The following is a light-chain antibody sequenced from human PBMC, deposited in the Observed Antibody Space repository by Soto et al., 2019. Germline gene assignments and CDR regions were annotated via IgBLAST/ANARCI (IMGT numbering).Light chain of an antibody. CDR1: QSVRSSY. Sequence: EIVLTQSPGTLCLSPGERATLSCRSSQSVRSSYLAWYQQKPGQAPRLLIYGASSRATGIPDRFSGSGSGTDFTLTISRLEPEDFAVYYCQQYGTSPQTFGQGTKVEIK. CDR2: GAS. V-gene: IGKV3-20*01. CDR3: QQYGTSPQT. J-gene: IGKJ1*01.